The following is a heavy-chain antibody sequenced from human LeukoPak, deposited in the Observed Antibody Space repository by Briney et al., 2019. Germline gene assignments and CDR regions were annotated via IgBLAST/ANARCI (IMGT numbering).Heavy chain of an antibody. CDR1: GFTFNTYR. D-gene: IGHD3-22*01. CDR3: ARDLQYYDSSGYYRGLDY. V-gene: IGHV3-7*01. J-gene: IGHJ4*02. CDR2: IKHDGSEE. Sequence: PGGSLRLSCAASGFTFNTYRMSWVRQAPGKGLEWVANIKHDGSEENYVDSVKGRFTISRDNAEGSLSLQMNSLRGEDTAVYYCARDLQYYDSSGYYRGLDYWGQGTLVTVSS.